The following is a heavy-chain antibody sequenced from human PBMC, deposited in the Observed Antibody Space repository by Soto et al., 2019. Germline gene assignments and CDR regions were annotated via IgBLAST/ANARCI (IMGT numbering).Heavy chain of an antibody. CDR1: GGTFSSYT. CDR2: INPSGGST. Sequence: ASVKVSCKASGGTFSSYTISWVRQAPGQGLEWMGIINPSGGSTSYAQKLQCRVTMTRDTSTSTVYMELSSLRSEDTAVYYCARVTTVGTRYGFDPWGQGTLVTVSS. CDR3: ARVTTVGTRYGFDP. J-gene: IGHJ5*02. V-gene: IGHV1-46*01. D-gene: IGHD4-17*01.